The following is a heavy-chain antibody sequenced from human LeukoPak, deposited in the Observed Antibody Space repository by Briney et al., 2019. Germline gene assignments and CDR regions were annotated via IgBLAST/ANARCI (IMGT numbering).Heavy chain of an antibody. J-gene: IGHJ4*02. CDR3: AKGAVGARGLGSYFDY. CDR1: GFTFSSYA. V-gene: IGHV3-23*01. CDR2: ISGSGGST. D-gene: IGHD1-26*01. Sequence: GGSLRLSCAASGFTFSSYAMSWVRQAPGKGLEWVSAISGSGGSTYYADSVKGRFTISRDNSKNTLYLQMNSLRAEDTAVYYCAKGAVGARGLGSYFDYWGQGTLVTVSS.